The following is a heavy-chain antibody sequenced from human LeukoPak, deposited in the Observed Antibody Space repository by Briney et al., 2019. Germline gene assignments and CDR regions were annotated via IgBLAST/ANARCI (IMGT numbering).Heavy chain of an antibody. CDR2: TYYRSTWYN. V-gene: IGHV6-1*01. J-gene: IGHJ5*02. CDR3: ARRLTQYDCFDP. CDR1: GDSVSNNSVT. D-gene: IGHD2-2*01. Sequence: SQTLSLTCAISGDSVSNNSVTWNWNRQSPSRGLEWLGRTYYRSTWYNDYAVSVRGRITVNPDTSKNQFSLHLNSVTPEDTAVYYCARRLTQYDCFDPWGQGILVTVSS.